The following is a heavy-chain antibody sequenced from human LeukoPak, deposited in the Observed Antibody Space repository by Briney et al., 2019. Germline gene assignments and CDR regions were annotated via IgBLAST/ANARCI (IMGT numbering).Heavy chain of an antibody. CDR1: GFSFTDSY. J-gene: IGHJ4*02. V-gene: IGHV3-11*01. D-gene: IGHD4/OR15-4a*01. CDR2: ITSSGATT. CDR3: ARDPDYGDPY. Sequence: PGGSLRLSCSASGFSFTDSYMNWFRLSPEKGLEWIAHITSSGATTEYADSVKGRFTISRVNAKNSLYLQMNSLRPDDTAVYYCARDPDYGDPYWGQGTLVTVSS.